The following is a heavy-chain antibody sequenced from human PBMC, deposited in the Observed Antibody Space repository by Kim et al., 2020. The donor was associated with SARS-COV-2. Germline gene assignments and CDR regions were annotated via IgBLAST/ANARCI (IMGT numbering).Heavy chain of an antibody. J-gene: IGHJ5*02. CDR3: ARRTTAPTRNWFDP. Sequence: SETLSLTCTVSGGSISSSSYYWGWIRQPPGKGLEWIGSIYYSGSTYYNPSLKSRVTISVDTSKNQFSLKLSSVTAADTAVYYCARRTTAPTRNWFDPWGQGTLVTVSS. D-gene: IGHD1-7*01. V-gene: IGHV4-39*07. CDR1: GGSISSSSYY. CDR2: IYYSGST.